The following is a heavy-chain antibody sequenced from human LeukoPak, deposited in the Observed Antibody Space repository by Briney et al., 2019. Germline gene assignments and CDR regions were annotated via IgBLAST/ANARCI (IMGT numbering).Heavy chain of an antibody. CDR3: VRWAMVVPPYSY. V-gene: IGHV1-2*02. Sequence: ASVKVSCKASGYTFTGYYMHWVRQAPGQGLEWMGWINPNRGVTNYAQKFQGRGTMTRDTSLSTAYMETSRLRSVDTAVYLRVRWAMVVPPYSYLGQGTLVTVSS. CDR2: INPNRGVT. J-gene: IGHJ4*02. CDR1: GYTFTGYY. D-gene: IGHD4-23*01.